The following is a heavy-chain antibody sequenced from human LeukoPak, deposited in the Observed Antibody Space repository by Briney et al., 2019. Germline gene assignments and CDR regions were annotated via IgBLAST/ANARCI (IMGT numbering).Heavy chain of an antibody. CDR2: IIPIFGTA. J-gene: IGHJ4*02. D-gene: IGHD1-14*01. CDR3: ARDRDGNRNPLDY. Sequence: GASVKVSCKASGGTFSSYAISWVRQAPGQGLEWMGGIIPIFGTANYAQKFQGRVTITADESTSTAYMELSSLRSEDTAVYYCARDRDGNRNPLDYWGQGTLVTVSS. CDR1: GGTFSSYA. V-gene: IGHV1-69*13.